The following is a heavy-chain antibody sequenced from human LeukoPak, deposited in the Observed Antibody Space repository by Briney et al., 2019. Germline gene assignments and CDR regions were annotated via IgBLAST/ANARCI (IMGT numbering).Heavy chain of an antibody. J-gene: IGHJ6*04. CDR3: ARDYPGYGDYVFLYYYGMDV. CDR1: GGTFSSYA. Sequence: ASVKVSCKASGGTFSSYAISWVRQAPGQGLEWMGRIIPIFGTANYAQKFQGRVTITADKSTSTAYMELRSLRSEDTAVYYCARDYPGYGDYVFLYYYGMDVWGKGTTVTVSS. D-gene: IGHD4-17*01. CDR2: IIPIFGTA. V-gene: IGHV1-69*06.